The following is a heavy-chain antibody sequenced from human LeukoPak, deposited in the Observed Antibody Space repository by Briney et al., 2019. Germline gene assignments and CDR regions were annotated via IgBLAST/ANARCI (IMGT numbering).Heavy chain of an antibody. J-gene: IGHJ3*01. CDR3: ARVSCSSTSCPRRDALDV. CDR1: GGSISYYY. V-gene: IGHV4-59*01. D-gene: IGHD2-2*01. CDR2: IYYSGST. Sequence: SETLSLTCTVPGGSISYYYWSWIRQPPGKGLEWIGYIYYSGSTNYNPSLKSRVTISVDTSKNQFSLNLTSVTTADTAVYYCARVSCSSTSCPRRDALDVWGQGTMVTVSS.